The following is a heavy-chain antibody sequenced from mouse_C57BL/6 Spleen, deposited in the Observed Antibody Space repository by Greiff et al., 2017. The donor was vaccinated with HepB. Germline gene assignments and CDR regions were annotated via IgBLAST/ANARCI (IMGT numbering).Heavy chain of an antibody. J-gene: IGHJ4*01. CDR3: ARGGIYYGNHYARDY. V-gene: IGHV1-69*01. Sequence: QVQLKQPGAELVMPGASVKLSCKASGYTFTSYWMHWVKQRPGQGLEWIGEIDPSDSYTNYNQKFKGKSTLTVDKSSSTAYMQLSSLTSEDSAVYYCARGGIYYGNHYARDYWGQGTAVTVSS. CDR2: IDPSDSYT. CDR1: GYTFTSYW. D-gene: IGHD2-1*01.